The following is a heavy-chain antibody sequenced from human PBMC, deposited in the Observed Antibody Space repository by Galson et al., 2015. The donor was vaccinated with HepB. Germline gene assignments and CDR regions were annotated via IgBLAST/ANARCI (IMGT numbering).Heavy chain of an antibody. J-gene: IGHJ3*01. CDR3: ANEPSYGDPPM. CDR1: GFSFNTYG. V-gene: IGHV3-30*02. Sequence: SLRLSCAASGFSFNTYGLHWVRQAPGKGLEWLTFIRFDGSNKYYADSVKGRFTISRDNSKNTLYLQMHSLRAEDTAAYYCANEPSYGDPPMWGRGTMVTVSS. D-gene: IGHD4-17*01. CDR2: IRFDGSNK.